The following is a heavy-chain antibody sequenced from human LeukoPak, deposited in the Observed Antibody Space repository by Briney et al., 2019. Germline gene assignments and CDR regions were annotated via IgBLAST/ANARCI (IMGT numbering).Heavy chain of an antibody. V-gene: IGHV3-21*01. CDR3: ARVSQVDDYYDNNVQDGFDM. D-gene: IGHD3-22*01. Sequence: GGSLRLSCEASGFSLSSHSMNWVRQTPGKGLEWVSSISSGSTYINYADSVRGRFTISRDNAKNSVYLQLNSLRVEDTAVYYCARVSQVDDYYDNNVQDGFDMWGHGTMVTVSS. CDR2: ISSGSTYI. J-gene: IGHJ3*02. CDR1: GFSLSSHS.